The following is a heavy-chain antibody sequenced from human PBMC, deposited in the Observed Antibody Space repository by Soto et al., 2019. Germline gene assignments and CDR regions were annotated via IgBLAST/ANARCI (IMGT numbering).Heavy chain of an antibody. J-gene: IGHJ4*02. CDR3: ARANDILTEALDY. D-gene: IGHD3-9*01. Sequence: ASVKGSRKGSVYAFTTQRISRVRTAPGPGVEWVGWISAYNGNTNYAQELHGRVTMTTDTFTNPTYMEARSLRSDDTAVYYCARANDILTEALDYWGQGTLVTGSS. CDR1: VYAFTTQR. V-gene: IGHV1-18*01. CDR2: ISAYNGNT.